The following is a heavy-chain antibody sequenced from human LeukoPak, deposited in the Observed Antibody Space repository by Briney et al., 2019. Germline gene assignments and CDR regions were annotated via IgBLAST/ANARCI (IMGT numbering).Heavy chain of an antibody. CDR2: IYYSGST. J-gene: IGHJ4*02. D-gene: IGHD6-19*01. V-gene: IGHV4-39*01. CDR1: GGSISSGSYY. Sequence: SETLSLTCTVSGGSISSGSYYWGWICQPPGKGLEWIGSIYYSGSTYYNPSLKSRVTISVDTSKNQFSLKLSSVTAADTAVYYCARLVTGTSGFDYWGQGTLVTVSS. CDR3: ARLVTGTSGFDY.